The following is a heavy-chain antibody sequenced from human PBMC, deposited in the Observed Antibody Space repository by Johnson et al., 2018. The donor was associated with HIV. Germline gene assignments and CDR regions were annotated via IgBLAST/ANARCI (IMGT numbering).Heavy chain of an antibody. V-gene: IGHV3-30*04. D-gene: IGHD2-15*01. Sequence: QVQLVESGGGVVQPGRSLRLSCAASGFTFSSYAMYWVRQAPGQGLEWVAVISYDGRKKYDAATVKGRCTIPRDNSKNTLYPQMRRLRAEDTAVYYCARGGCSGGSCYSHDAFDIWGQGTMVTVSS. CDR3: ARGGCSGGSCYSHDAFDI. J-gene: IGHJ3*02. CDR1: GFTFSSYA. CDR2: ISYDGRKK.